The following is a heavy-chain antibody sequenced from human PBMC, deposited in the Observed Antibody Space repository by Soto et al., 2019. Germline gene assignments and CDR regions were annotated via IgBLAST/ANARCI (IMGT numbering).Heavy chain of an antibody. CDR2: IISKTDGGTT. V-gene: IGHV3-15*01. CDR1: GFTFSNAW. CDR3: TTLWAGGFNS. J-gene: IGHJ4*02. D-gene: IGHD3-16*01. Sequence: EVQLVESGGGLVQPGGSLRLSCAASGFTFSNAWMSWVRQAPGKGLEWVGHIISKTDGGTTDYPAPVKGRFTISRDDSENTLYLQMNSLETEDTAVYYCTTLWAGGFNSWGQGTLVTVSS.